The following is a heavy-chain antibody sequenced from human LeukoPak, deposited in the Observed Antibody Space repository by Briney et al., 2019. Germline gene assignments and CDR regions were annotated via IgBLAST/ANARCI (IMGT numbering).Heavy chain of an antibody. Sequence: PSETLSLTCAVYGGSFSGYYWSWIRQPPGKALEWIGEINHRGSTNYNPSLKSRVTISVDTSKNQFSLKLRSLTAEDTAVYYCATFSQNCSGGSCYSGVNWFDPWGQGTLVTVSS. D-gene: IGHD2-15*01. CDR2: INHRGST. CDR1: GGSFSGYY. J-gene: IGHJ5*02. V-gene: IGHV4-34*01. CDR3: ATFSQNCSGGSCYSGVNWFDP.